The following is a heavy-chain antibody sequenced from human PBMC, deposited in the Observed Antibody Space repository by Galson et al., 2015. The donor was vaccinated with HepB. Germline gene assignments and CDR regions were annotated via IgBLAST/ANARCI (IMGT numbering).Heavy chain of an antibody. V-gene: IGHV2-5*01. CDR3: VHSYYASSRPYC. CDR1: VFSLTTSGVG. Sequence: PALVKPTQTLTLTCTFSVFSLTTSGVGVGWIRQPPGKALEWLALIYWNNDKRYSPSLKSRLTITKDTSKNQVVLTMTNMDPVDTATYYCVHSYYASSRPYCWGQGTLVTVSS. D-gene: IGHD3-22*01. J-gene: IGHJ4*02. CDR2: IYWNNDK.